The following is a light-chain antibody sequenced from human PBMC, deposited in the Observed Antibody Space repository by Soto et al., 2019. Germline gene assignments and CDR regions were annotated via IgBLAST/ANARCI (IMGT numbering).Light chain of an antibody. CDR2: GAS. Sequence: ETVMTQSPATLSMSPGERVTLSCRASRSVDTRLAWYQQKPGQAPRLLIYGASTRATGIPASFSGSGSETDFTRTISSLPTEAVAADYYPQYSCRPLTFGGGTKVDLK. CDR1: RSVDTR. J-gene: IGKJ4*01. CDR3: PQYSCRPLT. V-gene: IGKV3-15*01.